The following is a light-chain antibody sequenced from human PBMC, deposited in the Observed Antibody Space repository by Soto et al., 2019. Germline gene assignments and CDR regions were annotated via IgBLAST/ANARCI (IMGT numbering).Light chain of an antibody. CDR2: AAS. Sequence: EIVLTQSADTVAVSPGEVATLSCWASQSVTSNLAWYQQKRGQAPRLLIYAASTRATGVPARFSGSGSGTEFTLTISSLQSEDFAVYFCQQRSNWPPITFGQGTRLEI. J-gene: IGKJ5*01. CDR3: QQRSNWPPIT. V-gene: IGKV3D-15*01. CDR1: QSVTSN.